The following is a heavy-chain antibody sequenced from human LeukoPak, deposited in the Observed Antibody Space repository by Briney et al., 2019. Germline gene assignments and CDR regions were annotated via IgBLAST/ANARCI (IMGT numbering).Heavy chain of an antibody. Sequence: PSETLSLTCTVSGGSISSGDYYWSWIRQPPGKGLEWIGYIYYSGSTYYNPSLKSRVTISVDTSKNQFSLKLSSVTAADTAVYYCARGPGDEYCSGGSCYFRPRPFDYWGQGTLVTVSS. CDR1: GGSISSGDYY. CDR2: IYYSGST. V-gene: IGHV4-30-4*01. J-gene: IGHJ4*02. CDR3: ARGPGDEYCSGGSCYFRPRPFDY. D-gene: IGHD2-15*01.